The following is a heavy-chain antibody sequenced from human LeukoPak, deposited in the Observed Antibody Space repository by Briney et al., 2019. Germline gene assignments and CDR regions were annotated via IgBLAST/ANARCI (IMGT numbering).Heavy chain of an antibody. J-gene: IGHJ4*02. CDR1: GGSISSYY. CDR3: AREGNYDILTGYSRDFDY. Sequence: SETLSLTCTVSGGSISSYYWSWIRQPPGKGLEWIGYIYYSGSTNYNPSLKSRVTMSVDTSKNQFSLKLSSVTAADTAVYYCAREGNYDILTGYSRDFDYWGQGTLVTVSS. D-gene: IGHD3-9*01. V-gene: IGHV4-59*12. CDR2: IYYSGST.